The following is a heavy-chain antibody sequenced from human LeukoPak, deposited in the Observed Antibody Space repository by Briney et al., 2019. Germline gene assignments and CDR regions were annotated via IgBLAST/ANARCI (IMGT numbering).Heavy chain of an antibody. CDR3: AKHQDSYGDSLFDS. CDR2: ISYDGSNK. Sequence: PGRSLRLSCAASGFTFSSCGIHWVRQAPGKGLEWVAVISYDGSNKYYADSVKGRFTISRDNSKNTMYLQMSSLRVDDTAVYYCAKHQDSYGDSLFDSWGQGTLVTVSS. V-gene: IGHV3-30*18. D-gene: IGHD4-17*01. J-gene: IGHJ4*02. CDR1: GFTFSSCG.